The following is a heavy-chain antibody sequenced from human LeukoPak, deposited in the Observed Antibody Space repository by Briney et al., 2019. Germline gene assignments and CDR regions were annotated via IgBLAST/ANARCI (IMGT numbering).Heavy chain of an antibody. CDR3: VTGHYDSRMYFDL. J-gene: IGHJ2*01. Sequence: PGGSLRLSCGASGLTFNTYWIHWVRQAPGKGLVWVSQIKFDGSLASYADPVKGRFTISRDNTKNTLYLQMNSLGTEDTAVYYCVTGHYDSRMYFDLWGRGTLVIVSS. D-gene: IGHD3-22*01. V-gene: IGHV3-74*01. CDR1: GLTFNTYW. CDR2: IKFDGSLA.